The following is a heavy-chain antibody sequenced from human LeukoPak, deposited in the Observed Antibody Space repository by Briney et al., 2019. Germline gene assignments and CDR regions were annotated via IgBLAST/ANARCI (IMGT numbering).Heavy chain of an antibody. V-gene: IGHV1-3*01. CDR1: GYTFTSYA. J-gene: IGHJ4*02. D-gene: IGHD2-2*01. CDR3: ARDPRPSPTYYFDY. Sequence: GASVKVSCKASGYTFTSYAMHWVRQAPGQRLEWMGWINAGNGNTKYSQKFQGRVTITRDTSASTAYMELSSLRSEDTAVYYCARDPRPSPTYYFDYWGQGTLVTVSS. CDR2: INAGNGNT.